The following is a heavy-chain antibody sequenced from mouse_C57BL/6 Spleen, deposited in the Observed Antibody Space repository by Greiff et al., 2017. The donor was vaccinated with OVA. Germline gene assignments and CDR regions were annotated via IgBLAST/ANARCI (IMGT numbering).Heavy chain of an antibody. J-gene: IGHJ4*01. CDR2: IYPGDGDT. CDR3: ARSRDDAYYVYAMDY. Sequence: VKLVESGPELVKPGASVKISCKASGYAFSSSWMNWVKQRPGKGLEWIGRIYPGDGDTNYNGKFKGKATLTADKSSSTAYMQLSSLTSEYSAVYFCARSRDDAYYVYAMDYWGQGTSVTVSS. CDR1: GYAFSSSW. V-gene: IGHV1-82*01. D-gene: IGHD2-3*01.